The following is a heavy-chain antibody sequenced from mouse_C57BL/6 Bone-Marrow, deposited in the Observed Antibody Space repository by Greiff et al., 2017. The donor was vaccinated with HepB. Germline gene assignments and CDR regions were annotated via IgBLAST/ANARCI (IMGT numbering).Heavy chain of an antibody. CDR3: ARGGTPFAY. CDR2: IYPGDGDT. Sequence: VKLQQSGPELVKPGASVKISCKASGYAFSSSWMNWVKQRPGKGLEWIGRIYPGDGDTNYNGKFKGKATLTADKSSSTAYMQLSSLTSEDSAVYFCARGGTPFAYWGQGTQVTVSA. V-gene: IGHV1-82*01. CDR1: GYAFSSSW. D-gene: IGHD3-3*01. J-gene: IGHJ3*01.